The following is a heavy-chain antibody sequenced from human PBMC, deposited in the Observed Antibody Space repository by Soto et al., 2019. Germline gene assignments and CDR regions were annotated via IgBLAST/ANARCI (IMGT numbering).Heavy chain of an antibody. CDR1: GDSVSSNSAA. Sequence: SQTLSLTCAISGDSVSSNSAAWNWIRQSPSRGLEWLGRTYYRSKWYNDYAVSVKSRITINPDTSKNQFSLQLNSVTPEDTAVYYCARGTMVREKYYYYYYMDVWGKGTTVTVSS. J-gene: IGHJ6*03. CDR3: ARGTMVREKYYYYYYMDV. CDR2: TYYRSKWYN. D-gene: IGHD3-10*01. V-gene: IGHV6-1*01.